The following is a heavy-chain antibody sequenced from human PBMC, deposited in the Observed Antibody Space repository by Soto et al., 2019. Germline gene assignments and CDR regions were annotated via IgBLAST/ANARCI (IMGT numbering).Heavy chain of an antibody. Sequence: EVQLLESGGDLVQPGGSLRLSCAASGFSFSSYSFTWVRQAPGKGLEWVAGISIGGDKTWHADSVKGRITISRDNSKNTVYLQMKSLRVDDTAVYYCAKWDGYGDHWGQGTLVTVSS. D-gene: IGHD5-18*01. V-gene: IGHV3-23*01. CDR3: AKWDGYGDH. CDR1: GFSFSSYS. CDR2: ISIGGDKT. J-gene: IGHJ5*02.